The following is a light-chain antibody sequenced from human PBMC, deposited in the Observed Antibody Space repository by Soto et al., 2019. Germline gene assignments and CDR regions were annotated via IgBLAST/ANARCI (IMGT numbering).Light chain of an antibody. CDR3: QKYNSAPPWT. CDR2: AAS. CDR1: QGISNY. J-gene: IGKJ1*01. Sequence: DIQMTQSPSSLSASVGDRVTITCRASQGISNYLAWYQQKPGKVPKLLIYAASTLQSGVPSRFSGSGSGTDFPFNISSPQAEDVATYYCQKYNSAPPWTFGQGTKVEIK. V-gene: IGKV1-27*01.